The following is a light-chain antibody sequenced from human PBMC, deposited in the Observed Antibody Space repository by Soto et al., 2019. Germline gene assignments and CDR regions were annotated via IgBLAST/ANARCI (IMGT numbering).Light chain of an antibody. Sequence: QAVVTQPASVSGSPGQSITISCTGTSSDVGGYNYVSWYQHHPHKAPKLMIYDVNNRPSGVSNRFSGSKSGNTASLTISGLQAEDEADYYCSSYTRSSTLVFGTGTKLTVL. V-gene: IGLV2-14*01. CDR2: DVN. CDR1: SSDVGGYNY. J-gene: IGLJ1*01. CDR3: SSYTRSSTLV.